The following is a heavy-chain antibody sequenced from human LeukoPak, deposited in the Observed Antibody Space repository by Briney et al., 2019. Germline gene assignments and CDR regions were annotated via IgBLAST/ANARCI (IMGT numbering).Heavy chain of an antibody. Sequence: SETLSLTCTVSGGSISNYYWSWIRQPAGKGLEWIGRIYTSGTTNYNPSLKSRVTISVDKSKNQFSLNLSSVTAADTAVYYCARDRPNLAGILDYWGQGTLVTVSS. D-gene: IGHD6-19*01. CDR2: IYTSGTT. CDR1: GGSISNYY. J-gene: IGHJ4*02. V-gene: IGHV4-4*07. CDR3: ARDRPNLAGILDY.